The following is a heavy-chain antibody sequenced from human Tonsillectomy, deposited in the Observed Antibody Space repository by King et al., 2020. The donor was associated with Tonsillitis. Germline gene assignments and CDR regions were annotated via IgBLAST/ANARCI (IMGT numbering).Heavy chain of an antibody. J-gene: IGHJ4*01. CDR1: GFTFNNAW. V-gene: IGHV3-15*01. CDR2: IKNKTSGGTT. CDR3: MGGVFCVYVGFDF. Sequence: VQLVESGGGLAKPGESLTLSCVASGFTFNNAWMNWVRQAPGKGLEWLGHIKNKTSGGTTAYAALVEGRFTRSRDDSKHTLSLQMNNLKTEDTAGYFCMGGVFCVYVGFDFWRYGTVVTVSS. D-gene: IGHD5/OR15-5a*01.